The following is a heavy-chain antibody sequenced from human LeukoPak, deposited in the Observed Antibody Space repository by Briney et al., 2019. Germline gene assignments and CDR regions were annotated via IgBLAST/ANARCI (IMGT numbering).Heavy chain of an antibody. CDR1: GYTFTSYD. CDR3: ARYGSAAYYFEY. CDR2: MNPGSGKT. V-gene: IGHV1-8*03. Sequence: ASVKVSCKASGYTFTSYDISWVRQATGQGLEWVGWMNPGSGKTGYAQKFQGRVTITASTSTSTGYMELSSLTSEDTAVYYCARYGSAAYYFEYWGQGTLVTVSS. J-gene: IGHJ4*02. D-gene: IGHD4-17*01.